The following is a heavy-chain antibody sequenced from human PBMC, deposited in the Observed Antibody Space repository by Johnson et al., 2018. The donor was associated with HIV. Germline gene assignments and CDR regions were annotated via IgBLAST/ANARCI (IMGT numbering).Heavy chain of an antibody. Sequence: QVQLVESGGGVVQPGRSLRLSCAASGFTFSSYAMHWVRQAPGKGLEWVAVISYDGSNKYYADSVKGRFTISRDNSKNTLYLQMNSLRAEDTAVYYCARDATYYYDSSGYHDAFDIWGQGTTVTVSS. J-gene: IGHJ3*02. CDR2: ISYDGSNK. CDR1: GFTFSSYA. D-gene: IGHD3-22*01. CDR3: ARDATYYYDSSGYHDAFDI. V-gene: IGHV3-30-3*01.